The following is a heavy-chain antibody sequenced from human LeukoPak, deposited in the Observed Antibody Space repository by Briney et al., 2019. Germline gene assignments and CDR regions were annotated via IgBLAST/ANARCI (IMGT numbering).Heavy chain of an antibody. D-gene: IGHD3-22*01. V-gene: IGHV3-23*01. CDR3: AKGSAMIVVAPDY. Sequence: GGSLRLSCAASGFTFGSYAMSWVRQAPGKGLEWVSAISGSGGSTYYADSAKGRFTISRDNSKNTLYLQMNSLRAEDTAVYYCAKGSAMIVVAPDYWGQGTLVTVSS. CDR2: ISGSGGST. J-gene: IGHJ4*02. CDR1: GFTFGSYA.